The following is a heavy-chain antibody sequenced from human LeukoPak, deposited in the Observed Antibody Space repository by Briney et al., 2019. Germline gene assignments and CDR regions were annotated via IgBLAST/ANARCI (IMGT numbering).Heavy chain of an antibody. Sequence: GGSLRLSCAASGFTFSSYWMSWVRQAPGKGLVWVSRINSDGSSTSYADSVKGRFTISRDNAKNTLYLQMNSLRAEDTAVYYCARDSHGDYVDFDYWGQGTLVTVSS. CDR2: INSDGSST. D-gene: IGHD4-17*01. V-gene: IGHV3-74*01. CDR3: ARDSHGDYVDFDY. CDR1: GFTFSSYW. J-gene: IGHJ4*02.